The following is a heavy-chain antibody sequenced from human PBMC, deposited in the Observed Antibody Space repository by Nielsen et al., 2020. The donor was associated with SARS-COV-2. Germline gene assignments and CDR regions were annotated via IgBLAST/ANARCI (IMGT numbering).Heavy chain of an antibody. V-gene: IGHV4-59*08. CDR1: GGSISSYY. CDR2: IYYSGST. CDR3: ASLNYDFWSGSYYMDV. Sequence: SETLSLTCTVSGGSISSYYWSWIRQPPGKGLEWIGYIYYSGSTNYNPSLKSRVTISVDTSKNQFSLKLSSVTAADTAVYYCASLNYDFWSGSYYMDVWGKGTTVTVSS. D-gene: IGHD3-3*01. J-gene: IGHJ6*03.